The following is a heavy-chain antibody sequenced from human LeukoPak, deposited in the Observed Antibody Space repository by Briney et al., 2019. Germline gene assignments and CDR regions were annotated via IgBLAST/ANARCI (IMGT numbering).Heavy chain of an antibody. CDR3: ARPTRPHYYYYMDV. D-gene: IGHD6-6*01. Sequence: PGGSLRLSCAASGFTFSSYSMNWVRQAPGKGLEWVSYISSSSSTIYYADSVKGRFTISRDNAKNSLYLQMNSLRAEDTAVYYCARPTRPHYYYYMDVWGKGTTVTVSS. CDR2: ISSSSSTI. CDR1: GFTFSSYS. V-gene: IGHV3-48*04. J-gene: IGHJ6*03.